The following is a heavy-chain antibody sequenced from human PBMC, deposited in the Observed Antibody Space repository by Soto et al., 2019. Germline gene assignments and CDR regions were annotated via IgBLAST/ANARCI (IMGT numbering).Heavy chain of an antibody. D-gene: IGHD5-18*01. CDR2: IYYSGST. CDR1: SGSMNSYY. CDR3: AKYSYGGRYFDY. Sequence: SETLSLTCTVSSGSMNSYYWSWIRQPPGKGLEWIGNIYYSGSTNYNPSLKSRVTISVDTSKNQFSLKLSSVTAADTAVYYCAKYSYGGRYFDYWGQGSLVTVSS. V-gene: IGHV4-59*01. J-gene: IGHJ4*02.